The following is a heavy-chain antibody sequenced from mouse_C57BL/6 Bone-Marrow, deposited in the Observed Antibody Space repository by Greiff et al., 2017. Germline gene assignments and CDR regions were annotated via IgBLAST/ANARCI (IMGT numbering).Heavy chain of an antibody. CDR2: ISSGSSTI. V-gene: IGHV5-17*01. J-gene: IGHJ4*01. D-gene: IGHD2-1*01. CDR3: ARPLYYGNFFYAMDY. Sequence: EVQGVESGGGLVKPGGSLKLSCAASGFTFSDYGMHWVRQAPEKGLEWVAYISSGSSTIYYADTVKGRFTISRDNAKNTLFLQMTSLRSEDTAMYYCARPLYYGNFFYAMDYWDQGTSVTVSS. CDR1: GFTFSDYG.